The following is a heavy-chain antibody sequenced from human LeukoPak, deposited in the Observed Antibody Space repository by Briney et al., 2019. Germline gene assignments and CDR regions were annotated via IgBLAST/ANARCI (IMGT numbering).Heavy chain of an antibody. D-gene: IGHD2-15*01. Sequence: GESLKISCKGSGYRFTSNWIGWVRQMPGKGLEWMGIIYPGDSDTRYNPSFQGQVTISADKSISTAYLQWSSLKASDTAMYSCARLVGYCSGGRCYGDWFDPWGQGTLVTVSS. V-gene: IGHV5-51*01. CDR1: GYRFTSNW. CDR2: IYPGDSDT. CDR3: ARLVGYCSGGRCYGDWFDP. J-gene: IGHJ5*02.